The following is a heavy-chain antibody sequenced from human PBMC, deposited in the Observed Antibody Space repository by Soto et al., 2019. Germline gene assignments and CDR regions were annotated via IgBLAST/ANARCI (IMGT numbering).Heavy chain of an antibody. CDR3: ANGGLHGSIDGGLSYFHH. CDR2: FSRRNGVA. V-gene: IGHV3-23*01. Sequence: EVQMLESGGYLVQPGGSLRVSCASGFTFSHYTMAWVRQAPGKGLEWVSGFSRRNGVAYYADSVKGRFTISRDNSKNTVFLQTNSLRAEDTAVYYCANGGLHGSIDGGLSYFHHWDQGTLVTVSS. CDR1: GFTFSHYT. J-gene: IGHJ4*02. D-gene: IGHD2-15*01.